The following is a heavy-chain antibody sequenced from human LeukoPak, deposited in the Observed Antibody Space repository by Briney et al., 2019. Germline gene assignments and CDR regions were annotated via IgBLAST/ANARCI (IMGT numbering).Heavy chain of an antibody. CDR2: IYYSGST. D-gene: IGHD3-3*01. J-gene: IGHJ4*02. CDR1: GGSISSYY. V-gene: IGHV4-59*01. Sequence: TSETLSLTCTVSGGSISSYYWSWIRQPPGKGLEWIGYIYYSGSTNYNPSLKSRVTISVDTSKNQFSLKLSSVTAADTAVYYCARDHHYDFWSGQGGGFDYWGQGTLVTVSS. CDR3: ARDHHYDFWSGQGGGFDY.